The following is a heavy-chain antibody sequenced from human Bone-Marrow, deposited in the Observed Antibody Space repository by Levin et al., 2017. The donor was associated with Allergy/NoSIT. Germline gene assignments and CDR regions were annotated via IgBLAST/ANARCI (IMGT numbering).Heavy chain of an antibody. CDR1: GFTFSDAG. D-gene: IGHD1-26*01. CDR2: INSKTRGGTA. Sequence: PGGSLRLSCAGSGFTFSDAGVTWVRQAPGKGLEWIGHINSKTRGGTADHAAPVKGRFFMSRDDSKNTVYLQMNSLRGEDTAMYDCVTRSAGGAWGQGTLVIVSS. CDR3: VTRSAGGA. V-gene: IGHV3-15*01. J-gene: IGHJ5*02.